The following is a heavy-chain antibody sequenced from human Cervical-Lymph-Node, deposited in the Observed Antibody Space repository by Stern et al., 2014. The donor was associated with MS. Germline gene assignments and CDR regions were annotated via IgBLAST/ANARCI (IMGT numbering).Heavy chain of an antibody. CDR2: IIPMYGAA. CDR1: GGSFSNYA. D-gene: IGHD1-14*01. Sequence: VQLEESGAAMKKPGSSVKVSCKASGGSFSNYAVNWVRQAPGQGPEWMGGIIPMYGAANYAQKFQGRVTLIADESTSTAYMELISLTSEDTAVYYCTREATAHSGTFDFWGQGTLVTV. J-gene: IGHJ4*02. CDR3: TREATAHSGTFDF. V-gene: IGHV1-69*01.